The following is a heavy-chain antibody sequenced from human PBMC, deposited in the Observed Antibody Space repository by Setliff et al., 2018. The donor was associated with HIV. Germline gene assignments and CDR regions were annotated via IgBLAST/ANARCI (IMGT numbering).Heavy chain of an antibody. Sequence: PSETLSLTCAVYGGSFSGYYWSWIRQPPGKGLVWVSRINSDGSSTSYADSVKGRFTISRDNAKNTLYLQMNSLRAEDTAVYYCAREGRAGDYEYYFDYWGQGTLVTVSS. CDR3: AREGRAGDYEYYFDY. J-gene: IGHJ4*02. D-gene: IGHD4-17*01. V-gene: IGHV3-74*01. CDR2: INSDGSST. CDR1: GGSFSGYY.